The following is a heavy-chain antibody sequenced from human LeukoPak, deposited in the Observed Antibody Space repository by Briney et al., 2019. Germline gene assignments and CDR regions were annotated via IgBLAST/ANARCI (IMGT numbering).Heavy chain of an antibody. D-gene: IGHD1-26*01. CDR3: ARSIVGVRKRNDY. V-gene: IGHV1-8*01. CDR2: MNPNSGHT. Sequence: ASVKVSCKASGYTFTSYDIIWVRQASGQGLEWMGWMNPNSGHTGYAQKFQGRVTMTRTTSIGTAYMELTSLTSEDSAVYYCARSIVGVRKRNDYWGQGTLVTVSS. CDR1: GYTFTSYD. J-gene: IGHJ4*02.